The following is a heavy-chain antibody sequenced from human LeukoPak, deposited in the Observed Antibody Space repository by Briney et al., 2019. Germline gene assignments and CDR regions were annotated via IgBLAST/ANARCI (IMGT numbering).Heavy chain of an antibody. D-gene: IGHD2-15*01. V-gene: IGHV1-2*02. Sequence: ASVKVSCKASGGTFSSYAISWVRQAPGQGLEWMGWINPNSGGTNYAQKFQGRVTMTRDTSISTAYMELSRLRSDDTAVYYCARGGEGYPHPTYYFDYWGQGTLVTVSS. J-gene: IGHJ4*02. CDR1: GGTFSSYA. CDR2: INPNSGGT. CDR3: ARGGEGYPHPTYYFDY.